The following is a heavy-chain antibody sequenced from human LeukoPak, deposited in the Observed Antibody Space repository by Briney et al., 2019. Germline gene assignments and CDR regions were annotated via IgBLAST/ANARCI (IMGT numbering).Heavy chain of an antibody. D-gene: IGHD2-2*01. CDR3: ARQVPAAMRYYYYYGMDV. Sequence: PSETLSLTCAVYGGSFSGYYWSWIRQPPGKGLEWIGEINHSGSTNYNPSLKSRVTISVDTSKNQFSLKLSSVTAADTAVYYCARQVPAAMRYYYYYGMDVWGQGTTVTVSS. CDR1: GGSFSGYY. J-gene: IGHJ6*02. V-gene: IGHV4-34*01. CDR2: INHSGST.